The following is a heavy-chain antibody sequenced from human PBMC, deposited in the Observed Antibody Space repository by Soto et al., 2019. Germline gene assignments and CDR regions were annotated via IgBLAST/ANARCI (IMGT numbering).Heavy chain of an antibody. CDR2: ILHTGGT. CDR3: ARLQFGEGFDY. V-gene: IGHV4-30-2*01. CDR1: GGSISGGGFS. D-gene: IGHD3-10*01. Sequence: SETLSLTCAVTGGSISGGGFSWSWIRQPPGKGLEWIGYILHTGGTQYNPSLKSRVSMPVDKSKNQFSLHLTSVTAADTAVYYCARLQFGEGFDYWGQGALVTVSS. J-gene: IGHJ4*02.